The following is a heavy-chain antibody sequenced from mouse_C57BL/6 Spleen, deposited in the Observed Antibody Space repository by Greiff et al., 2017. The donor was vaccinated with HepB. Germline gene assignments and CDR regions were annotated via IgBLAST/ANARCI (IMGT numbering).Heavy chain of an antibody. CDR2: IYPGDGDT. D-gene: IGHD1-1*01. CDR3: ASYYYGSSYEDAMDY. J-gene: IGHJ4*01. V-gene: IGHV1-82*01. CDR1: GYAFSSSW. Sequence: QVQLKESGPELVKPGASVKISCKASGYAFSSSWMNWVKQRPGKGLEWIGRIYPGDGDTNYNGKFKGKATLTADKSSSTAYMQLSSLTSEDSAVYFCASYYYGSSYEDAMDYWGQGTSVTVSS.